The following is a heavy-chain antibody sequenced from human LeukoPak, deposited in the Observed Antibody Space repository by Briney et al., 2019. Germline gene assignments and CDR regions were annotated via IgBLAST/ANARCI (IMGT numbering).Heavy chain of an antibody. D-gene: IGHD3-16*02. CDR1: GSTFSSYG. CDR2: IWYDGSNK. J-gene: IGHJ4*02. Sequence: GGSLRLSCAASGSTFSSYGMHWVRQAPGNGLEWVAVIWYDGSNKYYADSVKGRFTISRDNSKNTLYLQMNSLRAEDTAVYYCARDSGHPYDYVWGSYRFHYFDYWGQGTLVTVSS. CDR3: ARDSGHPYDYVWGSYRFHYFDY. V-gene: IGHV3-33*01.